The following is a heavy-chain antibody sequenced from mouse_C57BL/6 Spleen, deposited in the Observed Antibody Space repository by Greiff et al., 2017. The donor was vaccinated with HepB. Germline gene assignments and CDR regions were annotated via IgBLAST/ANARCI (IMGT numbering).Heavy chain of an antibody. V-gene: IGHV1-52*01. CDR2: IDPSDSET. J-gene: IGHJ4*01. Sequence: QVQLQQPGAELVRPGSSVKLSCKASGYTFTSYWMHWVKQRPIQGLEWIGNIDPSDSETHYNQKFKDKATLTVDKSSSTAYMQLSSLTSEDSAVYYCAREESGYAMDYWGQGTSVTVSS. D-gene: IGHD3-1*01. CDR3: AREESGYAMDY. CDR1: GYTFTSYW.